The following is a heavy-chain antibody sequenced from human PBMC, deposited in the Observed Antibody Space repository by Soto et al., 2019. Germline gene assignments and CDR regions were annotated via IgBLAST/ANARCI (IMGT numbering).Heavy chain of an antibody. J-gene: IGHJ3*02. Sequence: GGSLRLSCAASGFTFDEYVMHWVRQAPGKGLEWVSGISRDSGSVAYADPVKGRFSISRDNAKNSLYLQMNSLRAEDTALYYCAKDMSNVGSPDALDIWGQGTMVTVSS. CDR3: AKDMSNVGSPDALDI. V-gene: IGHV3-9*01. CDR2: ISRDSGSV. D-gene: IGHD3-10*01. CDR1: GFTFDEYV.